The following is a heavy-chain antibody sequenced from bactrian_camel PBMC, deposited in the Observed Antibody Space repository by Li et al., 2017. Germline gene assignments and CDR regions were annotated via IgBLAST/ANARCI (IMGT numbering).Heavy chain of an antibody. V-gene: IGHV3S1*01. J-gene: IGHJ4*01. CDR2: VYTGGGVE. CDR3: ASGPAECTQVSGTRY. CDR1: GITYARAC. D-gene: IGHD6*01. Sequence: HVQLVESGGGSVQAGGSLRLSCTASGITYARACMGWFRQTPGKEREGIAAVYTGGGVEWYHDSVKGRFAISQDSANNTLYLEMNSLKPEDTAMYYCASGPAECTQVSGTRYWGQGTQVTVS.